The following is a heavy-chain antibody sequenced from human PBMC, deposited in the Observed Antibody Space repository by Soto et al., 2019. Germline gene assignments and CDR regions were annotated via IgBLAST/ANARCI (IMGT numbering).Heavy chain of an antibody. D-gene: IGHD4-17*01. CDR2: VSPENRNA. V-gene: IGHV1-8*01. CDR3: EVTTGY. Sequence: QVQVVQSRAEVKKPGASVKVSCKTSGYTFTEYDINWVRQAPGQGREYMGWVSPENRNAGYAPQFRGRVSMTADTAITTVYLELTTLTYEDTAVYYCEVTTGYWGQGTMVTVSS. J-gene: IGHJ4*02. CDR1: GYTFTEYD.